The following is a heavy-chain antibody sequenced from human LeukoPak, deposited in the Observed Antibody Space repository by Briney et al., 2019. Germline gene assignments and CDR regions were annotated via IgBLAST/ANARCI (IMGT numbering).Heavy chain of an antibody. J-gene: IGHJ4*02. Sequence: PGGSLRLSCAASGFTFSTHSFNWVRQAPGKGLQWVSYIHGRTSPTYYADSVRGRFTISRDNAKNSVSLHMNSLRVEDTAVYYCARDASNGQQDYWGQGTLVTVSS. D-gene: IGHD6-13*01. CDR2: IHGRTSPT. CDR3: ARDASNGQQDY. V-gene: IGHV3-48*01. CDR1: GFTFSTHS.